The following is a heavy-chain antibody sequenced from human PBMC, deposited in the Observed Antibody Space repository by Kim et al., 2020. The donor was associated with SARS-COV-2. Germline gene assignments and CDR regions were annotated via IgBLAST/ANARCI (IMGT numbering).Heavy chain of an antibody. CDR1: GFTFSSYN. J-gene: IGHJ4*02. CDR3: AREARGYCSGGSCYYPCDY. D-gene: IGHD2-15*01. CDR2: ISSSRSTI. Sequence: PGGSLRLSCAASGFTFSSYNMNWVRQAPGKGLEWVSYISSSRSTIYYADSVKGRFTISRDNAKNSLYLQMNSLRDEDTAVYYCAREARGYCSGGSCYYPCDYWGQGTLVTVSS. V-gene: IGHV3-48*02.